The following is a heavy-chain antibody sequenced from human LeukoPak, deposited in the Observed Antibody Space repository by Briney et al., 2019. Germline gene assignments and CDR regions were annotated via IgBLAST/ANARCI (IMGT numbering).Heavy chain of an antibody. CDR3: ARRGQLSDAFDI. J-gene: IGHJ3*02. D-gene: IGHD5-18*01. CDR1: GYRFTSYW. V-gene: IGHV5-51*01. CDR2: IYPGDSDT. Sequence: GGSLQISCQGSGYRFTSYWIGWVRPLPGKGLEGMGIIYPGDSDTRYSPSFQGQVTISADKSISTAYLQWSSLKASDTAMYYCARRGQLSDAFDIWGQGTMVTVSS.